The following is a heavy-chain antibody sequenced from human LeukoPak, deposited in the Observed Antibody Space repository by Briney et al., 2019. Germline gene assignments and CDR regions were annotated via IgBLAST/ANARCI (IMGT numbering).Heavy chain of an antibody. Sequence: SETLSLTCTVSGGSISSQYWSWIRQPPGKGLEWIGYIYYSGSTNYNPSLKSRVTISVDTSKNQFSLKLSSVTAADTAVYYCARVRQPLGYYDFWRGSVWDVWGKGTTVTVSS. CDR3: ARVRQPLGYYDFWRGSVWDV. CDR1: GGSISSQY. V-gene: IGHV4-59*11. D-gene: IGHD3-3*01. J-gene: IGHJ6*03. CDR2: IYYSGST.